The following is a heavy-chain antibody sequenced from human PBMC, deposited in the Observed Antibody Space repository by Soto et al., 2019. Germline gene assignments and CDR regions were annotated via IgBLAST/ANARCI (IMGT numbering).Heavy chain of an antibody. Sequence: SETLSLTCTVSGGSISGGGYYWSWIRQHPGKGLEWIGYIYYSGSTYYNPSLKSRVTISVDTSKNQFSLKLSSVTAADTAVYYCARGLSVSMVRGVTNPWVDYWGQGTLVTVSS. V-gene: IGHV4-31*03. D-gene: IGHD3-10*01. CDR3: ARGLSVSMVRGVTNPWVDY. J-gene: IGHJ4*02. CDR1: GGSISGGGYY. CDR2: IYYSGST.